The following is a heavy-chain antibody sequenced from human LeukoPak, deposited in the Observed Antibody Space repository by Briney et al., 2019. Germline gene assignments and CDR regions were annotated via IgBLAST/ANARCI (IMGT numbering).Heavy chain of an antibody. J-gene: IGHJ5*02. Sequence: PGGSLRLSCAASGFTFSNAWMSWVRQAPGKGLEWVSYISSSSSTIYYADSVKGRFTISRDNAKNSLYLQMNSLRAEDTAVYYCARDHSSGWYLGWFDPWGQGTLVTVSS. CDR2: ISSSSSTI. V-gene: IGHV3-48*01. CDR1: GFTFSNAW. D-gene: IGHD6-19*01. CDR3: ARDHSSGWYLGWFDP.